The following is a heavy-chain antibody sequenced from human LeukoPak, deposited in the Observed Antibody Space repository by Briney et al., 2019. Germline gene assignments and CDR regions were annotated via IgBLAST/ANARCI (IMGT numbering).Heavy chain of an antibody. V-gene: IGHV1-2*02. D-gene: IGHD2-15*01. CDR1: GYTFTGYY. CDR3: ARDQGVVVAAHNWFDP. Sequence: ASVKVSCKASGYTFTGYYMHWVRQAPGQGLEWMGWINPNSGGTNYAQKFQGRVTMTRDTSISTAYMELSRLRSGDTAVYYCARDQGVVVAAHNWFDPWGQGTLVTVSS. CDR2: INPNSGGT. J-gene: IGHJ5*02.